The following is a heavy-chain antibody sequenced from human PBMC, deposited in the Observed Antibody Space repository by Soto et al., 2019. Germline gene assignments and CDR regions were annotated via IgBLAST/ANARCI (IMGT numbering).Heavy chain of an antibody. CDR3: ARVAFSYFGMDV. Sequence: PSETLSLTCSVPGGAISSYYWRWVRQPAGKGLEWIGRVFSSGSTNYNASLKSRVTMSIDTSKNEVSLTLRSVTAADTAVYYCARVAFSYFGMDVWGPGTTVTGLL. J-gene: IGHJ6*02. V-gene: IGHV4-4*07. CDR1: GGAISSYY. CDR2: VFSSGST. D-gene: IGHD3-3*02.